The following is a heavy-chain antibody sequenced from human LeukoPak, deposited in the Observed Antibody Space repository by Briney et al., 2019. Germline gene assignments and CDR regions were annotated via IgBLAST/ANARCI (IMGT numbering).Heavy chain of an antibody. CDR1: GFTFSSYE. CDR2: ISSSGSTI. D-gene: IGHD2-8*01. CDR3: ARGAISVFEGWFDP. V-gene: IGHV3-48*03. Sequence: GGSLRLSCAASGFTFSSYEMNWVRQAPGKGLEWVSYISSSGSTIYYADSVKGRFTISRDNAKNSLYLQMNSLRAEDTAVYYCARGAISVFEGWFDPWGQGTLVTVSS. J-gene: IGHJ5*02.